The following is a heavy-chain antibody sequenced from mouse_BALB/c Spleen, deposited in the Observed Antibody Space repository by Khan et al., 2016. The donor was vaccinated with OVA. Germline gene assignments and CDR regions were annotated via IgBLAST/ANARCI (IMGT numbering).Heavy chain of an antibody. CDR2: IYPGNSDT. CDR1: GYTFTSYW. D-gene: IGHD2-2*01. J-gene: IGHJ3*01. V-gene: IGHV1-5*01. CDR3: RSFGYVFAY. Sequence: EVQLQQSGTVLARPGTSVKMSCKASGYTFTSYWMHWVKQRPGQGLEWIGAIYPGNSDTSFNQKFKGKAKLTAVTSTSTAYMQLSSLTNEDSAVYYCRSFGYVFAYWGQGTLVTVSA.